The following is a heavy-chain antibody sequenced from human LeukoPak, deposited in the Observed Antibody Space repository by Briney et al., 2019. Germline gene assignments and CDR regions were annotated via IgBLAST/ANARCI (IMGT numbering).Heavy chain of an antibody. CDR2: IYTSGST. Sequence: KPSETLSLTCTVSGGSISSGSYYWSWIRQPAGKGLEWIGRIYTSGSTNYNPSLKSRVTISVDTSKNQFSLKLSSVTAADTAVYYCATVTVVGWFDPWGQGTLVTVSS. J-gene: IGHJ5*02. V-gene: IGHV4-61*02. D-gene: IGHD4-23*01. CDR1: GGSISSGSYY. CDR3: ATVTVVGWFDP.